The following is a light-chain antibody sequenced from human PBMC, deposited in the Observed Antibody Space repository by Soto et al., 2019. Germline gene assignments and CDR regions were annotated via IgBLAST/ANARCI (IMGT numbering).Light chain of an antibody. CDR1: QGIRND. Sequence: DLQMTQFPSSLSASVGDRVTITCRASQGIRNDLGWYQQKPGKAPKRLVYAASSLQSGVPPRFSGSGSGTEFTLAISSLQAEESATFYCLQHSTYPLTFGQGTKVEIK. V-gene: IGKV1-17*01. CDR3: LQHSTYPLT. J-gene: IGKJ1*01. CDR2: AAS.